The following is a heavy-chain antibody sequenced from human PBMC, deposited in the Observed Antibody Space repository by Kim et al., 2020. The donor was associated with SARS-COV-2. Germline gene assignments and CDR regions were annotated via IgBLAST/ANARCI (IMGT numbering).Heavy chain of an antibody. Sequence: ASVKVSCKASGYTFTSYGISWVRQAPGQGLEWMGWISAYNGNTNYAQKLQGRVTMTTDTSTSTAYMELRSLRSDDTAVYYCAREYPAIAPGAFDIWGQGTMVTVSS. V-gene: IGHV1-18*01. CDR1: GYTFTSYG. CDR3: AREYPAIAPGAFDI. CDR2: ISAYNGNT. J-gene: IGHJ3*02. D-gene: IGHD2-2*01.